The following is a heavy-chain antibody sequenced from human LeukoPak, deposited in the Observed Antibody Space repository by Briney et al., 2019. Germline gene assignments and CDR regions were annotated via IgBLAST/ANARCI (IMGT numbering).Heavy chain of an antibody. J-gene: IGHJ4*02. V-gene: IGHV3-21*01. D-gene: IGHD2/OR15-2a*01. CDR2: ISSSSSYI. Sequence: GGSLRLSCAASGFTFSSYSMNWVRQAPGKGLEWVSSISSSSSYIYYADSVKGRFTISRDNAKNSLYLQMNSLRAEDTAVYYCARGFLVLHDIDYWGQRTLVTVSS. CDR3: ARGFLVLHDIDY. CDR1: GFTFSSYS.